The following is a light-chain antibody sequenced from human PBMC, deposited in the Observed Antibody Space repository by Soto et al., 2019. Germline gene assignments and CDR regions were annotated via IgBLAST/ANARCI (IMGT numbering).Light chain of an antibody. V-gene: IGKV3-15*01. CDR2: GAS. J-gene: IGKJ1*01. CDR3: QQYNNWSPWT. Sequence: EIVMTQSPATLSVSPGERATLSCRASQSVSSNLAWYQQKPGQAPRLLIYGASTRATGIPARFSGSGSVTEFSLNISSLQSEDYAFYYCQQYNNWSPWTFGQGTKVEIK. CDR1: QSVSSN.